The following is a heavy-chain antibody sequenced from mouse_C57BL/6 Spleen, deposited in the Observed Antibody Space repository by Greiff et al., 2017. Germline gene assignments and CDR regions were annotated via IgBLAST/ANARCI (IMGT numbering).Heavy chain of an antibody. Sequence: VQLQQPGAELVMPGASVKLSCKASGYTFTSYWMHWVKQRPGQGLEWIGEIDPSDSYTNYNQKFKGKSTLTVDKSSSTAYMQLSSLTSEDSAVYYCARSGGYDYYFDDWGQGTTLTVSS. CDR3: ARSGGYDYYFDD. D-gene: IGHD2-2*01. CDR1: GYTFTSYW. V-gene: IGHV1-69*01. CDR2: IDPSDSYT. J-gene: IGHJ2*01.